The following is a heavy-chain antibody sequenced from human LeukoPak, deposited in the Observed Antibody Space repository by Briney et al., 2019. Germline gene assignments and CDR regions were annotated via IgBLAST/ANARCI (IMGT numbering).Heavy chain of an antibody. CDR3: ARDGGYCSSTSCYGWFDP. J-gene: IGHJ5*02. D-gene: IGHD2-2*01. CDR2: INHSGST. Sequence: PSETLSLTCAVYGGSFSGCYWSWIRQPPGKGLEWIGEINHSGSTNYNPSLKSRVTISVDTSKNQLSLKLSSVTAADTAVYYCARDGGYCSSTSCYGWFDPWGQGTLVTVSS. CDR1: GGSFSGCY. V-gene: IGHV4-34*01.